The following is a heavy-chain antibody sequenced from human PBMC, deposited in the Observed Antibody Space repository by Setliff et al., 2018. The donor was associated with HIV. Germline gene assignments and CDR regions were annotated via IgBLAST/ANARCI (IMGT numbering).Heavy chain of an antibody. CDR1: GGSISSDNW. J-gene: IGHJ6*02. CDR3: AREGAYIAAAYGMDV. Sequence: PSETLSLTCAVSGGSISSDNWWTWVRQAPGKGLEWIGEIYHSEYTNYNPSLKSRVSMSVDKSKNQFSVKLSSVTAADTAVYYCAREGAYIAAAYGMDVWGQGTTVTVSS. V-gene: IGHV4-4*02. D-gene: IGHD6-13*01. CDR2: IYHSEYT.